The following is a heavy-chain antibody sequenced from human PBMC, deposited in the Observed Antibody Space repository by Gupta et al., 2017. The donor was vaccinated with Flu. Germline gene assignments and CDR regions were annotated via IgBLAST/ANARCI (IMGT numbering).Heavy chain of an antibody. D-gene: IGHD6-13*01. V-gene: IGHV3-11*05. J-gene: IGHJ6*02. CDR3: AGLSSSWYSGLDV. CDR2: ISNSGRDT. CDR1: GFPFSDYY. Sequence: QVQLVESGGGLVKPGGSLRLSCAASGFPFSDYYMSWSRQAPGKGLEWVSYISNSGRDTKYADSVKGRFTISRDNAKNSLYLQMNNPRAEDTAVYYCAGLSSSWYSGLDVWGQGTTVTVSS.